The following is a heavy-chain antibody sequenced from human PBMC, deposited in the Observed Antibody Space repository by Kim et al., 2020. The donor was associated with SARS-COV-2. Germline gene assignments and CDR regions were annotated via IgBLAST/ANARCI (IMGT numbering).Heavy chain of an antibody. V-gene: IGHV1-8*01. CDR1: GYTFTSYD. CDR2: MNPNSGNT. D-gene: IGHD3-10*01. J-gene: IGHJ6*02. CDR3: ARGTLWRYGMDV. Sequence: ASVKVSCKASGYTFTSYDINWVRQATGQGLEWMGWMNPNSGNTGYAQKFQGRVTMTRNTSISTAYMELSSLRSEDTAVYYCARGTLWRYGMDVWGQGTTVTVSS.